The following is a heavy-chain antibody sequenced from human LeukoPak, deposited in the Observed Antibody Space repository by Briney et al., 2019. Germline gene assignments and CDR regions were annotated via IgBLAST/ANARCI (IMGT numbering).Heavy chain of an antibody. J-gene: IGHJ4*02. CDR3: AEDVPLTGGGALVY. V-gene: IGHV3-15*01. CDR2: IRSKNHGGTA. CDR1: GLPFREAW. Sequence: PGGSLRLSCTASGLPFREAWMTWVRLAPGKGLEWVGHIRSKNHGGTAEYAASVRGRFTISRDDSKNTIYLEMYRLRTDDTAIYYCAEDVPLTGGGALVYWGQGAPVTVSS. D-gene: IGHD1-26*01.